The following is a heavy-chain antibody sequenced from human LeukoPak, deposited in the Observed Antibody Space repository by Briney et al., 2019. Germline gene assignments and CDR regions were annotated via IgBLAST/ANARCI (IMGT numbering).Heavy chain of an antibody. CDR3: ARRVGVIGATWPFDY. D-gene: IGHD3-3*01. CDR1: GYSFTGFY. Sequence: ASVKVSCTASGYSFTGFYIRWVRQAPGQGLEWMGWINPNSGGPKYAQKFQGRVTMTRDTSISTAYMELSRLKSDDTAVYFCARRVGVIGATWPFDYWGQGTLVTVSS. V-gene: IGHV1-2*02. CDR2: INPNSGGP. J-gene: IGHJ4*02.